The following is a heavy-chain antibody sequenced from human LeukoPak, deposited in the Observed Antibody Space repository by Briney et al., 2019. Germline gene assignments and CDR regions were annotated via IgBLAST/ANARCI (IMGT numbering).Heavy chain of an antibody. CDR2: IKQDGSDE. J-gene: IGHJ4*02. D-gene: IGHD1-1*01. CDR1: GFTFSTYW. V-gene: IGHV3-7*01. CDR3: VRDFSRTRLERPFDY. Sequence: PGGSLRLSCAASGFTFSTYWMTWVRQAPGKGLEWVANIKQDGSDEYYVDSVKGRFTISKDNAKNSLYLQMNSLRAEDTAVYYCVRDFSRTRLERPFDYWGQGTLVTVSS.